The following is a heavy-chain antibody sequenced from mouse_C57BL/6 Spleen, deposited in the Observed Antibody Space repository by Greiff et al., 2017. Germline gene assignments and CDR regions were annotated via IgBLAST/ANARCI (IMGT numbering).Heavy chain of an antibody. V-gene: IGHV1-50*01. Sequence: QVQLQHPGAELVKPGASVKLSCKASGYTFTSYWMQWVKQRPGQGLEWIGEIDPSDSYTNYNQKFKGKATLTVDTSSSTAYMQLSSLTSEDSAVYYCARRRYYFDYWGQGTTLTVSS. CDR1: GYTFTSYW. CDR3: ARRRYYFDY. J-gene: IGHJ2*01. CDR2: IDPSDSYT.